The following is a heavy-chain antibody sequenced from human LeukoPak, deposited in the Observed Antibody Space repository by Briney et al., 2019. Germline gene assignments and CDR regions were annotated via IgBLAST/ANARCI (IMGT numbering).Heavy chain of an antibody. V-gene: IGHV3-23*01. CDR3: AKVRSPLFRGGSYCFDF. D-gene: IGHD1-26*01. J-gene: IGHJ4*02. CDR1: GFTFDSYA. CDR2: ISASGSST. Sequence: GSLRLSCAASGFTFDSYAMSWVRQAPGMGLEWVSAISASGSSTYYADSVKGRFTISRDNSKNMLSLQMNSLRAADTAVYYCAKVRSPLFRGGSYCFDFWGQGALVTVSS.